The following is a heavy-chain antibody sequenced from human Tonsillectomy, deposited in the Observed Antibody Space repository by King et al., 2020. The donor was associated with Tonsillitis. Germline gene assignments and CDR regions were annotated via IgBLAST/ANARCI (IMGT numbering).Heavy chain of an antibody. D-gene: IGHD6-19*01. CDR2: VYYSGST. CDR3: ARIQWLANYYYYYMDV. Sequence: QLQESGPGLVKPSDTLSLTCTVSSGSISSASDYWGWIRLPPGMGLEWIGSVYYSGSTYYNPSLKSRVTISVDTSKNQFSLTLSSVTAADTAVYYCARIQWLANYYYYYMDVWGKGTTVTVSS. J-gene: IGHJ6*03. V-gene: IGHV4-39*01. CDR1: SGSISSASDY.